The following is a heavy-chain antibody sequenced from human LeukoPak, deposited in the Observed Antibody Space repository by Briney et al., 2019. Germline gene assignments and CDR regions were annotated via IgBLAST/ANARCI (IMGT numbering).Heavy chain of an antibody. CDR2: ISGSGGST. Sequence: PGGSLRLSCAASGFTFSSYAMSWVRQAPGKGLEWVSAISGSGGSTYYADSVKGRFTISRDNSKNTLYLQMNSLRAEDTAVYYCAKDQRPLYYYDSSGYYPEDTYWGQGTLVTVSS. V-gene: IGHV3-23*01. J-gene: IGHJ4*02. D-gene: IGHD3-22*01. CDR1: GFTFSSYA. CDR3: AKDQRPLYYYDSSGYYPEDTY.